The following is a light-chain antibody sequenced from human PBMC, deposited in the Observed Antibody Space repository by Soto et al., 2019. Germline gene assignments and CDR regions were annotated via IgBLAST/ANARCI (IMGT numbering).Light chain of an antibody. J-gene: IGKJ1*01. CDR3: QQYGSSPPWT. CDR1: QSVSRSY. CDR2: GAS. Sequence: EIVLTQSPGTLSLSPGERATLSCRASQSVSRSYLAWYQQKPGQAPRLLIYGASSRATVIPDRFSGSGSGTAFTVTISRLEPEDFAVDYCQQYGSSPPWTFGQGTKVEIK. V-gene: IGKV3-20*01.